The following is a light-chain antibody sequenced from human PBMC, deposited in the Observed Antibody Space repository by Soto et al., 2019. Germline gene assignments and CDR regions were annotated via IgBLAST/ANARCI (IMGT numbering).Light chain of an antibody. J-gene: IGKJ2*01. Sequence: DIQMTQSPSSLSASVGDRVTITCRASQGIANYLAWYQQKPGKVPKLLFYAAFTLQSGVPSRLSGSGSGTDFTLTNSSLQPEDFATYDYQNYNCGSHTVGQRTKLEIK. CDR1: QGIANY. V-gene: IGKV1-27*01. CDR2: AAF. CDR3: QNYNCGSHT.